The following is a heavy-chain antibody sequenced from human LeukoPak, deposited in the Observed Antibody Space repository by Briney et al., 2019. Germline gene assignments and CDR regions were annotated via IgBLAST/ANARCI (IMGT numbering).Heavy chain of an antibody. CDR1: GFTFSSYA. D-gene: IGHD3-22*01. V-gene: IGHV3-23*01. CDR3: AKSGGSGYYYWEVDY. CDR2: ISGSGGST. J-gene: IGHJ4*02. Sequence: GSLRLSCAASGFTFSSYAMSWVRQAPGKGLEWVSAISGSGGSTYYADSVKGRFTISRDNSKNTLYLQMNSLRAEDTAVYYCAKSGGSGYYYWEVDYWGQGTLVTVSS.